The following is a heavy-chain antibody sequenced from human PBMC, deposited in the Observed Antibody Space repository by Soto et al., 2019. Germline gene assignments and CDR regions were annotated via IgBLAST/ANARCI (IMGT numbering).Heavy chain of an antibody. CDR3: GRLGGNYYYGIDV. Sequence: GGSPKVSCKSSAHSFTSYWIAYLRQMPGKSLEEKEIIYPGASDTRHSVSLEGQVTLLADTSINTASLQWSSLKAADSAMYCCGRLGGNYYYGIDVWGQGTMVTVSS. CDR2: IYPGASDT. CDR1: AHSFTSYW. V-gene: IGHV5-51*01. J-gene: IGHJ6*02.